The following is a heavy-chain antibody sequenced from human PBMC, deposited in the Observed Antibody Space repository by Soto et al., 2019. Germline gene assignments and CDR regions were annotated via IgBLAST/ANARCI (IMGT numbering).Heavy chain of an antibody. Sequence: QVQLVQSGAEVKKSGSSVKISCKTAGGTFKRYAISWVRQAPGRGLEWMGAIIPMFGSPNYAQKFQGRLTITADESTKTVYMEMSSLRFDDTAVYYCASEGGHNYGLGRGHPFDPWGQGTLVTVSS. J-gene: IGHJ5*02. CDR2: IIPMFGSP. V-gene: IGHV1-69*01. CDR1: GGTFKRYA. CDR3: ASEGGHNYGLGRGHPFDP. D-gene: IGHD4-17*01.